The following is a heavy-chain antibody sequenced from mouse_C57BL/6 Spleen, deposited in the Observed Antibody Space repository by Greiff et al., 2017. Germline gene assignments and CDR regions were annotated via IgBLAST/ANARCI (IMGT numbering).Heavy chain of an antibody. D-gene: IGHD2-3*01. J-gene: IGHJ2*01. CDR3: ARDRDGYPFDY. Sequence: VKLVESGAELARPGASVKLSCKASGYTFTSYGISWVKQRTGQGLEWIGEIYPRSGNTYYNEKFKGKATLTADKSSSTAYMELRSLTSEDSAVYFCARDRDGYPFDYWGQGTTLTVSS. CDR1: GYTFTSYG. CDR2: IYPRSGNT. V-gene: IGHV1-81*01.